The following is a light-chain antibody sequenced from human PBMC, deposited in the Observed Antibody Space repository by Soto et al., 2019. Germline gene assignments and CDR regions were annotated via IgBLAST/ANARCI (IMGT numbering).Light chain of an antibody. CDR2: EVN. CDR3: SSYAGSSNV. Sequence: QSALTQPPSASGSPGQSVAISCTGTSSDVGGYNNVSWYQQHPGKAPKLMIYEVNKRPSGVPDRFSGSKSGNTASLTVSGLQAKDEADYYCSSYAGSSNVFGTGTKLTVL. J-gene: IGLJ1*01. CDR1: SSDVGGYNN. V-gene: IGLV2-8*01.